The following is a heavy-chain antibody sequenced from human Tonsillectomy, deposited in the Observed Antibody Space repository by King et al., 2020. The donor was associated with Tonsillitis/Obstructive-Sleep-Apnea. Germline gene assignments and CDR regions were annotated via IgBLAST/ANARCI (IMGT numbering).Heavy chain of an antibody. CDR2: IFSDDEK. Sequence: TLKESGPVLVKPTETLTLTCSVSGFSLSNPRMGVSWIRQPPGKALEWLAHIFSDDEKSYSTSLKNRLTISKATSRSQVVLTMTNMDPVDTATYYCARAPSSSYYYYYYMDVWGKGTTVTVSS. CDR1: GFSLSNPRMG. D-gene: IGHD6-6*01. CDR3: ARAPSSSYYYYYYMDV. J-gene: IGHJ6*03. V-gene: IGHV2-26*01.